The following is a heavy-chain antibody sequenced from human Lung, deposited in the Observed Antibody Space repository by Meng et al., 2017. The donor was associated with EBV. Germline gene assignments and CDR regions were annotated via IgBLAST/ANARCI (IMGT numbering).Heavy chain of an antibody. CDR3: ASGTPGRSYCDY. Sequence: HLMQSGPEVKKPGASVRVSCKASGDTFGSYGICWVRQAPGQGLEWMGWFVNYVDTYPAPKFQGRVTMTTDTHTNTAFMELRSLTSDDTAVYYCASGTPGRSYCDYWGQGTLVTVSS. D-gene: IGHD2-15*01. CDR1: GDTFGSYG. CDR2: FVNYVDT. V-gene: IGHV1-18*01. J-gene: IGHJ4*02.